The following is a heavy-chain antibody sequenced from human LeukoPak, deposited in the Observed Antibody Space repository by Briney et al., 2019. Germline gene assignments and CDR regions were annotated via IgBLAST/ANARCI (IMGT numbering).Heavy chain of an antibody. D-gene: IGHD3-22*01. J-gene: IGHJ4*02. CDR3: ARGPMVHYQEGSGYYYFDY. CDR2: INHSGST. CDR1: GFTFSDYY. V-gene: IGHV4-34*01. Sequence: LRLSCAASGFTFSDYYMSWIRQAPGKGLEWIGEINHSGSTTYSLSLKSRVTISVDTSKTQFSLKLSSVTAADTAVYYCARGPMVHYQEGSGYYYFDYWGQGALVTVSP.